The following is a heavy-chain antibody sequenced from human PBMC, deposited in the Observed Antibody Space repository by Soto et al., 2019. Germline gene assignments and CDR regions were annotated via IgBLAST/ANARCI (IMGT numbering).Heavy chain of an antibody. J-gene: IGHJ5*02. CDR2: INAGNGNT. D-gene: IGHD2-2*01. V-gene: IGHV1-3*01. Sequence: ASVKVSCKASGYTFTSYAMHWVRQAPGQRLEWMGWINAGNGNTKYSQKFQGRVTITRGTSASTAYMELSSLRSEDTAVYYCARRDCSSTSCYVWWFDPWGQGTLVTVSS. CDR1: GYTFTSYA. CDR3: ARRDCSSTSCYVWWFDP.